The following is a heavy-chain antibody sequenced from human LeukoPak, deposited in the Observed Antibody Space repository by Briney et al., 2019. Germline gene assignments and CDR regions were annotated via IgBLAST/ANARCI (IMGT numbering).Heavy chain of an antibody. CDR3: ARAAERITIFGVIPHLGDY. D-gene: IGHD3-3*01. CDR1: GYTFTGYY. V-gene: IGHV1-2*02. CDR2: INPNSGGT. Sequence: ASVKVSCKASGYTFTGYYIHWVRQAPGQGLECVGWINPNSGGTNYAQKFQGRVTMTRDTSISTAYMELSRLRSDDTAVYYCARAAERITIFGVIPHLGDYWGQGTLVTVSS. J-gene: IGHJ4*02.